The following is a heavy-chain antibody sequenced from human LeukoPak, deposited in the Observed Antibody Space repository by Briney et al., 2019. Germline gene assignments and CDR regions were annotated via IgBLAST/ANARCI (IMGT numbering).Heavy chain of an antibody. CDR3: AGHHPRNTVDF. D-gene: IGHD2/OR15-2a*01. Sequence: SETLSLTCPVSGGSIRSYYWSWIRQPPGKGLEWIAYISDIGSINYNPSLKSRVTISLDTSKNQLSLKLRSVTAADTAVYYCAGHHPRNTVDFWGQGTLVTVSS. J-gene: IGHJ4*02. CDR1: GGSIRSYY. V-gene: IGHV4-59*08. CDR2: ISDIGSI.